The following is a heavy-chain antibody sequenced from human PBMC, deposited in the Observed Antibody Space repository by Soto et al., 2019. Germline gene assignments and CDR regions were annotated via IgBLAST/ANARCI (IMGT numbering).Heavy chain of an antibody. CDR3: ARHPPNDLVVVPAASYYYYGMDV. D-gene: IGHD2-2*01. J-gene: IGHJ6*02. CDR1: GFTFSSYA. CDR2: ISYDGSNK. V-gene: IGHV3-30-3*01. Sequence: PGGSLRLSCAASGFTFSSYAMHWVRQAPGNGLEWVAIISYDGSNKYYADSVKGRFNISRDNSKKTLYLQMNSLRAEDTAMYYCARHPPNDLVVVPAASYYYYGMDVWGQGTTVTVSS.